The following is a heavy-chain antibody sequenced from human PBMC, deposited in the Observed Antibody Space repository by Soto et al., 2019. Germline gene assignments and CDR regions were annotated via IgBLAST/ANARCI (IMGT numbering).Heavy chain of an antibody. J-gene: IGHJ6*01. Sequence: QVQLVESGGGVVQPGRSLRLSCAASGFTFSSYAMHWVRQAPGKGLEWVAVISYDGSNKYYADSVKGRFTISRDNSKNTLYLQMNSLRTEDTAVYYCARDHHIPTIPDIVVVPAAIYATPYYYYGMDVW. D-gene: IGHD2-2*02. CDR1: GFTFSSYA. V-gene: IGHV3-30-3*01. CDR3: ARDHHIPTIPDIVVVPAAIYATPYYYYGMDV. CDR2: ISYDGSNK.